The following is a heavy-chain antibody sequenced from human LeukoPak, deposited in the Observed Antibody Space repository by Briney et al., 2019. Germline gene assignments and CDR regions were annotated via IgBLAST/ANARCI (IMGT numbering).Heavy chain of an antibody. J-gene: IGHJ6*03. CDR3: ARGTSGYDPASRKYYYYYDTDV. D-gene: IGHD5-12*01. CDR1: GYSFTSYG. V-gene: IGHV1-18*04. Sequence: ASVKVSCKTSGYSFTSYGINWVRQAPGQGLEWMGWISRLIGKSNYAKKLQGRVTMTTDTSTSTDSMQMRSLRSNDTAVYYWARGTSGYDPASRKYYYYYDTDVWGKGTTVTVSS. CDR2: ISRLIGKS.